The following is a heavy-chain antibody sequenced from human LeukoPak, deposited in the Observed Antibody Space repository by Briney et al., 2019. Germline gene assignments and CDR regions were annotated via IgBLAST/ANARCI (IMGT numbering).Heavy chain of an antibody. CDR2: INHSGST. CDR3: ARGQYSSGWYQY. CDR1: GGSFSNDY. Sequence: SETLSLTCAAYGGSFSNDYWSWIRQPPGKGLEWIGEINHSGSTNYNPSLKSRVTISEDTSKNQFSLKLSSVTAADTAVYHCARGQYSSGWYQYWGQGTLVTVSS. V-gene: IGHV4-34*01. J-gene: IGHJ4*02. D-gene: IGHD6-19*01.